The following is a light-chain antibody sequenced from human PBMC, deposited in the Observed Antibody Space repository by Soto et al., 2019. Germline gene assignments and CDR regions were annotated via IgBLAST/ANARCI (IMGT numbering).Light chain of an antibody. CDR2: DVS. V-gene: IGLV2-11*01. Sequence: QSALTQPRSVSGSPGQSVTISCTGTSSDVGGYDYVSWYQQHPGKAPKFMIYDVSKRPSGVPDRFSGSKSDNTASLTISGLQADDEADYYCCSYAGRYTWVFGTGTKLIVL. CDR3: CSYAGRYTWV. J-gene: IGLJ1*01. CDR1: SSDVGGYDY.